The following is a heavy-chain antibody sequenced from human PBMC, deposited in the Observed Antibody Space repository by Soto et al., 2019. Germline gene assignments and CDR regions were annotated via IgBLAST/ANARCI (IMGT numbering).Heavy chain of an antibody. CDR2: IYHSGST. CDR3: ALRTDSSGWSNYFDY. V-gene: IGHV4-4*02. Sequence: SETLSLTCAVSGGSISSSNWWSWVRQPPGKGLEWIGEIYHSGSTNYNPSLKSRVTISVDKSKNQFSLKLSSVTAADTAVYYCALRTDSSGWSNYFDYWGQGTLVTVSS. J-gene: IGHJ4*02. CDR1: GGSISSSNW. D-gene: IGHD6-19*01.